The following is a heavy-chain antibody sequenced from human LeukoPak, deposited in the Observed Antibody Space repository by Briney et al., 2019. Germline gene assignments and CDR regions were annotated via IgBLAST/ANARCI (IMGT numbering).Heavy chain of an antibody. CDR2: IYSSGNT. Sequence: PSETLSLTCTVSGDSITSGRYYWSWIRQPAGKELEWIGRIYSSGNTDYHPYIVSLKSRVTMSVDTSKNQFSLKLSSVTAADTAVYYCAREGIRHPYFDYWSQGTLVTVSS. J-gene: IGHJ4*02. CDR3: AREGIRHPYFDY. CDR1: GDSITSGRYY. V-gene: IGHV4-61*02.